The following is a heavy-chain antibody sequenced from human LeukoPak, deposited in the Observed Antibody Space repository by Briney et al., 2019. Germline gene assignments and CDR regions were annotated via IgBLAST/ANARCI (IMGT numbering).Heavy chain of an antibody. Sequence: SETLSLTCTVSGGSISSYYWSWIRQPAGKGLEWIGRIYTSGSTNYNPSLKSRVTMSVDTSKNQFSLQLNSVTPEDAAVYYCARDRVWFGESPYYYYYGMDVWGQGTTVTVSS. CDR1: GGSISSYY. D-gene: IGHD3-10*01. CDR3: ARDRVWFGESPYYYYYGMDV. V-gene: IGHV4-4*07. CDR2: IYTSGST. J-gene: IGHJ6*02.